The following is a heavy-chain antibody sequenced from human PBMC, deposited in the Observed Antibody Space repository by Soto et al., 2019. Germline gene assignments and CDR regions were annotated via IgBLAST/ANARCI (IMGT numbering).Heavy chain of an antibody. Sequence: TSETLSLTCTVSGGSISSGDYYWSWIRQPPGKGLEWIGYIYYSGSTYYNPSLKSRVTISVDTSKNQFSLKLSSVTAADTAVYYCARGAGDYYDSSGYYSTFDYWGQGTLVTVSS. D-gene: IGHD3-22*01. CDR2: IYYSGST. CDR3: ARGAGDYYDSSGYYSTFDY. CDR1: GGSISSGDYY. J-gene: IGHJ4*02. V-gene: IGHV4-30-4*01.